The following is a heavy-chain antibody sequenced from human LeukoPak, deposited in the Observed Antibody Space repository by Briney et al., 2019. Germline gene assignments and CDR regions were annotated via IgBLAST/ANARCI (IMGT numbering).Heavy chain of an antibody. V-gene: IGHV3-48*01. J-gene: IGHJ4*02. D-gene: IGHD2-8*01. Sequence: GGSLRLSCAASGFTFSSYAMSWVRQAPGKGLEWVSYISSSSSTIYYADSVKGRFTISRDNAKNSLYLQMNSLRAEDTAVYYCARDRGWVYFDYWGQGTLVTVSS. CDR2: ISSSSSTI. CDR1: GFTFSSYA. CDR3: ARDRGWVYFDY.